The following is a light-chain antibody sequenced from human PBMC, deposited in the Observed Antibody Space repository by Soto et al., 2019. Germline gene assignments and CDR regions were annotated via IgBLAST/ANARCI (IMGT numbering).Light chain of an antibody. CDR1: QDLDKW. V-gene: IGKV1-5*01. CDR3: QPYSSYWT. CDR2: KSS. J-gene: IGKJ1*01. Sequence: ILMSQSPSSLSASIGDRVTITCRASQDLDKWLAWYQQKPGRAPNLLIYKSSTLRQGVPARFSGFGSGTEYILTITDLQPDDFAPYDGQPYSSYWTFGQGTVVEMK.